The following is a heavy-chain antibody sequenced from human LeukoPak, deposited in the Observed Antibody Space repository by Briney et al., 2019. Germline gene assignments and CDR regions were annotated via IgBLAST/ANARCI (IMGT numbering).Heavy chain of an antibody. CDR3: ARWGPYLLGFDP. D-gene: IGHD3-3*02. CDR1: GGPISSSSYY. Sequence: SETLSLTCTVSGGPISSSSYYWGWIRQPPGKGLEWIGSIYYSGSTYYNPSLKSRVTISVDTSKNQFSLKLSSVTAADTAVYYCARWGPYLLGFDPWGQGTLVTVSS. J-gene: IGHJ5*02. CDR2: IYYSGST. V-gene: IGHV4-39*01.